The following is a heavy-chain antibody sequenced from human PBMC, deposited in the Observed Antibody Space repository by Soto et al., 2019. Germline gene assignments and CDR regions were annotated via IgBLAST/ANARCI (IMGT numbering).Heavy chain of an antibody. Sequence: ASVKVSCKASGYSFTNNDVSWVRQATGQGLEWMGWMNPGSGDTGYEQKFQGRVTMTRDISIATAYIELSSLRSDDTAIYYCARMATFGSLNWFDPWGQGTLVTVSS. J-gene: IGHJ5*02. D-gene: IGHD3-16*01. CDR3: ARMATFGSLNWFDP. V-gene: IGHV1-8*01. CDR2: MNPGSGDT. CDR1: GYSFTNND.